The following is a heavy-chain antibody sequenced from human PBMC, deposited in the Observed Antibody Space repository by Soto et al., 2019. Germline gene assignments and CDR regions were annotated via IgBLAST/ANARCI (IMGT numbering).Heavy chain of an antibody. CDR3: ARARGVDS. Sequence: PGGSLSLSCAGSGIIFSNHWMNCVGQSPWKGLERVANIKADGSEKYYVDSVKGRFTISRDNAKNSLYLQMNSPRAEDTAVYYCARARGVDSWGQGTLVTVSS. V-gene: IGHV3-7*03. J-gene: IGHJ5*01. CDR1: GIIFSNHW. D-gene: IGHD3-16*01. CDR2: IKADGSEK.